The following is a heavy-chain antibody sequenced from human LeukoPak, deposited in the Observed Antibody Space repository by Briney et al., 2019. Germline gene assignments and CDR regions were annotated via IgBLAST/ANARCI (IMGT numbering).Heavy chain of an antibody. CDR3: ARGYYYYYMDV. CDR1: GGSISSYY. J-gene: IGHJ6*03. CDR2: IYYSGST. V-gene: IGHV4-59*01. Sequence: SETLSLTCTVSGGSISSYYWSWIRQPPGKGLEWIGYIYYSGSTNYNPSLKSRVTISVDTSKNQFSLKLSSVTTADTAVYYCARGYYYYYMDVWGKGTTVTVSS.